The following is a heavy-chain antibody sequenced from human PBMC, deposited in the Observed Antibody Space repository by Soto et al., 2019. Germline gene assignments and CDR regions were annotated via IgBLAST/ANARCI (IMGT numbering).Heavy chain of an antibody. CDR1: GYTFTSYG. Sequence: QVHLVQSGAEVRKPGASVKVSCKGSGYTFTSYGIAWVRQAPGQGLEWMGWISAHNDNTNYAQKVQGRVTVTRDTSTSTAYMKLRNLRSDDTPVYYCARGRYGDYWGQGALVTVSS. J-gene: IGHJ4*02. CDR2: ISAHNDNT. D-gene: IGHD1-1*01. CDR3: ARGRYGDY. V-gene: IGHV1-18*01.